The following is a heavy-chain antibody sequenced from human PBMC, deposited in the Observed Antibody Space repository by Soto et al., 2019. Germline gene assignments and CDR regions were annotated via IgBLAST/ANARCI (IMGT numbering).Heavy chain of an antibody. CDR2: IYWDDDK. CDR3: SHRPMYTRASFDY. D-gene: IGHD6-13*01. J-gene: IGHJ4*02. CDR1: GFSLNTSGVA. Sequence: QITLKESGPTLVKPTQTLTLTCTFSGFSLNTSGVAVGWIRHPPGKALEWLALIYWDDDKHYSPSLKSRLTISKDRLSVPKDTSKNQVVLTMTNMDPQDTATYYCSHRPMYTRASFDYWGQGTLVTVSS. V-gene: IGHV2-5*02.